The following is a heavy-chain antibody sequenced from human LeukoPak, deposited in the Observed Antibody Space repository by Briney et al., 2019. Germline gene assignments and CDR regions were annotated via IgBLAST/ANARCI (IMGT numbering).Heavy chain of an antibody. CDR2: IYYSGST. D-gene: IGHD2-15*01. CDR3: ARGVAAIDVPYNWFDP. Sequence: PSETLSLTCTVAGGSISSGGYYWSWIRQHPGKGLEWIGYIYYSGSTYYNPSLKSRVTISVDTSKNQFSLKLSSVTAADTAVYYCARGVAAIDVPYNWFDPWGQGTLVTVSS. CDR1: GGSISSGGYY. J-gene: IGHJ5*02. V-gene: IGHV4-31*03.